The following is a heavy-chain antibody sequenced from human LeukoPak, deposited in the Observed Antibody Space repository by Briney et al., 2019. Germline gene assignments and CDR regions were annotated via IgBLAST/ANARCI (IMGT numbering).Heavy chain of an antibody. Sequence: SETLSLTCTVSGGSISSYYWSWIRQPDGKGLEWIGRIYTSENTNYNPSLMSRVTMSVDTSKNQFSLKLSPVTAADTAVYYCARDRCSNGVCSNWFDPWGQGTLVTVSS. CDR3: ARDRCSNGVCSNWFDP. CDR1: GGSISSYY. J-gene: IGHJ5*02. D-gene: IGHD2-8*01. CDR2: IYTSENT. V-gene: IGHV4-4*07.